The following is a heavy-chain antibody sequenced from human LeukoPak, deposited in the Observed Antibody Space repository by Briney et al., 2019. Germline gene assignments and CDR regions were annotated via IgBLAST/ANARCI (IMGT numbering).Heavy chain of an antibody. CDR3: ARGGSIVGATPHDTFDI. Sequence: PSETLSLTCTVSGGAISFYYWSWIRQPPGKGLDWIAYMYYSGSTNYNPSLKSRVSISVDTSKNQFSLKLTSMTAADTAVYYCARGGSIVGATPHDTFDIWGQGTMVTVSS. J-gene: IGHJ3*02. D-gene: IGHD1-26*01. CDR1: GGAISFYY. CDR2: MYYSGST. V-gene: IGHV4-59*01.